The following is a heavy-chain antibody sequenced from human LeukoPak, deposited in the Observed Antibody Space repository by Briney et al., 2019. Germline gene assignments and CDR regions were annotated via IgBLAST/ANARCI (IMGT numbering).Heavy chain of an antibody. CDR2: IRYDGSNK. Sequence: PGGSLRLSCAASGFTFSSYGMHWVCQAPGKGLEWVAFIRYDGSNKYYADSVKGRFTISRDNSKNTLYLQMNSLRAEDTAVYYCAKEGSYYDSSGYWDWGQGTLVTVSS. J-gene: IGHJ4*02. CDR3: AKEGSYYDSSGYWD. D-gene: IGHD3-22*01. V-gene: IGHV3-30*02. CDR1: GFTFSSYG.